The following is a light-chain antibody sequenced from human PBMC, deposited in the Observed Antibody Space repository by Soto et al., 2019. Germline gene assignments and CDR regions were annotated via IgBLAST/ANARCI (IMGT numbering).Light chain of an antibody. CDR3: QQYETSPLT. CDR1: QTINTW. Sequence: DIQMTQSPSTLSASVGAKVTITCRASQTINTWLAWYQQRPGQAPKLLIYKASTLESGVPSRFSGSGSGTEFTLTISSLQPDDSATYYCQQYETSPLTFGQGTRLEIK. V-gene: IGKV1-5*03. CDR2: KAS. J-gene: IGKJ5*01.